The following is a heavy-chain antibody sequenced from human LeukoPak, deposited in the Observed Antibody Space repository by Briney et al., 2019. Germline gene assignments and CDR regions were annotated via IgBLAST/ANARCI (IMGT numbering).Heavy chain of an antibody. J-gene: IGHJ4*02. D-gene: IGHD3-22*01. V-gene: IGHV4-39*07. CDR3: ARGRSGYYY. CDR1: GGSIGRSSYY. Sequence: SETLSLTCTVSGGSIGRSSYYWGWIRQPPGKGLEWIGNIYYSGTTSYNPSLKSRVTISIDTSKDQFSLKLTSVTAADTAVYYCARGRSGYYYWGQGTLVTVSS. CDR2: IYYSGTT.